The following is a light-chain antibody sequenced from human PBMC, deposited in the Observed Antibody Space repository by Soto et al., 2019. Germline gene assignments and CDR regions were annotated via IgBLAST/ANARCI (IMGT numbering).Light chain of an antibody. CDR3: QQFSSYPLT. J-gene: IGKJ4*01. CDR2: GAS. V-gene: IGKV3-20*01. Sequence: EIVMTQSPGTLSVSPWERATLSCRASQSVSSSYLAWCQQKPGQAPRLLIYGASTRATGIPDRFSGSGSGMDFTLTISSLEPEDFAVYYCQQFSSYPLTFGGGTKVDIK. CDR1: QSVSSSY.